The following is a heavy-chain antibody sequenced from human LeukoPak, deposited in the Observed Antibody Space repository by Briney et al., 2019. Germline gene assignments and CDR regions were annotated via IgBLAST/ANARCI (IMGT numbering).Heavy chain of an antibody. CDR3: AKDLWRPMITFDFDAFDI. Sequence: GGSLRLSCAASGFTFSDAWMSWVRQAPGKGLEWVSAISGSGGSTYYADSVKGRFTISRDNSKNTLYLQMNSLRAEDTAVYYCAKDLWRPMITFDFDAFDIWGQGTMVTVSS. V-gene: IGHV3-23*01. D-gene: IGHD3-16*01. J-gene: IGHJ3*02. CDR2: ISGSGGST. CDR1: GFTFSDAW.